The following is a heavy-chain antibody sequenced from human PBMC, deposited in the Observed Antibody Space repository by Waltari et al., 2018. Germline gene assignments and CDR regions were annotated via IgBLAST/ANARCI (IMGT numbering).Heavy chain of an antibody. CDR2: INPNSGGT. D-gene: IGHD6-19*01. V-gene: IGHV1-2*02. J-gene: IGHJ6*02. CDR3: ARGPQLSSFGWYSPLGV. CDR1: GYTFTGYY. Sequence: QVQLVQSGAEVKKPGASVKVSCKASGYTFTGYYMHWVRQAPGQGLEWMGWINPNSGGTNYAQKFQGRVTMTRDTSISTAYMELSRLRSDDTAVYYCARGPQLSSFGWYSPLGVWGQGTTVTVSS.